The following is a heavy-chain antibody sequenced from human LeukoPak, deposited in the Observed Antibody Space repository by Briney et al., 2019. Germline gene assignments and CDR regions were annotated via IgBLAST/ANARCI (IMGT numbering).Heavy chain of an antibody. J-gene: IGHJ3*02. D-gene: IGHD2-2*01. CDR2: IYSGGST. Sequence: PGGSLRLSCAASGFTVSSNYMSWVRQAPGKGLEWVSVIYSGGSTYYADSVKGRFTISRDNSKNTLYLQMNSLRAEDTAVYYCASPSSTSCYALLCAFDIWGQGTTVTVSS. V-gene: IGHV3-66*01. CDR3: ASPSSTSCYALLCAFDI. CDR1: GFTVSSNY.